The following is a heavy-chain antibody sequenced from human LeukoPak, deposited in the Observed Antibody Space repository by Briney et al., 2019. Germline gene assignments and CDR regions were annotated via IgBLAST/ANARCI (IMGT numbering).Heavy chain of an antibody. CDR3: AKDWGQVPASISGH. CDR2: ISSSSSTI. CDR1: GFTFSSYS. J-gene: IGHJ1*01. V-gene: IGHV3-48*01. Sequence: GGSLRLSCAASGFTFSSYSMNWVRQAPGKGLEWVSYISSSSSTIYYADSVKGRFTISRDNAKNSLYLQMNSLRTEDTAVYYCAKDWGQVPASISGHWGQGTLVTVSS. D-gene: IGHD2-2*01.